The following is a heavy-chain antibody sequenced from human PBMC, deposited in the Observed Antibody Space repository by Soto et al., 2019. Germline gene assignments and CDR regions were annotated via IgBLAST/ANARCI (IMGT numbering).Heavy chain of an antibody. D-gene: IGHD6-6*01. CDR2: ISGSGGST. CDR3: AKGKIKLQPVPFDY. J-gene: IGHJ4*02. V-gene: IGHV3-23*01. Sequence: GALRLSCAASGFTFSSYAMSWVGQAPGKGLEWVSAISGSGGSTYYADSVKGRFTISRDNSKNTLYLQMNSLRAEDTAVYYCAKGKIKLQPVPFDYWGQGTLVTVS. CDR1: GFTFSSYA.